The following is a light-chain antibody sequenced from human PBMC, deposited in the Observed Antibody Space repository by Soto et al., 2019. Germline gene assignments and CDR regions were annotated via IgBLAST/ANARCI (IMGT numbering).Light chain of an antibody. V-gene: IGLV1-40*01. CDR1: SSNIGASYD. CDR2: GNV. J-gene: IGLJ1*01. Sequence: QSVLTQPPSVSGAPGQTVTISCSGSSSNIGASYDVQWYQHVPGTAPKLLIYGNVNRPSGVPERFSGSRSGPSASLAITGLQAEDEADYYCQSYDTSLSGGVFGTGTKVTVL. CDR3: QSYDTSLSGGV.